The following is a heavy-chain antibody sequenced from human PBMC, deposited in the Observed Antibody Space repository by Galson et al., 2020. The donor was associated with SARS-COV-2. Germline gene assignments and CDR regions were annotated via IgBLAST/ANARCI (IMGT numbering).Heavy chain of an antibody. V-gene: IGHV1-69*13. D-gene: IGHD2-2*01. CDR3: ARGDWGSGGGTVRSKKYCSSTSCYQWFGMDV. Sequence: SVKVSCKASVGTFSSYAISWVRQAPGQGLEWMGGIIPIFGIANYAQKFQGRVTITADESTSTAYMELSSLRSEDTAVYYCARGDWGSGGGTVRSKKYCSSTSCYQWFGMDVWGQGTTVTVSS. J-gene: IGHJ6*02. CDR1: VGTFSSYA. CDR2: IIPIFGIA.